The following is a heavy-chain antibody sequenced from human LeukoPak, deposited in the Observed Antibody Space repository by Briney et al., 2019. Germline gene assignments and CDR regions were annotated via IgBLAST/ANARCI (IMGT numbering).Heavy chain of an antibody. CDR1: GYTFTSYG. CDR3: ARLGGEYYDFCSGYQYNWFDP. V-gene: IGHV1-18*01. CDR2: ISAYNGNT. J-gene: IGHJ5*02. Sequence: GASVKVSCTASGYTFTSYGISWVRQAPGQGLEWMGWISAYNGNTNYAQKLQGRVTMTTDTSTSTAYMELRSLRSDDTAVYYCARLGGEYYDFCSGYQYNWFDPWGQGTLVTVSS. D-gene: IGHD3-3*01.